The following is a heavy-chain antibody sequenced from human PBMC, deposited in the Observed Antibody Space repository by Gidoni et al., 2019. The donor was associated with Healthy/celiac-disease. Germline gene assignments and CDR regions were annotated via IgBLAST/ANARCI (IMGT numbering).Heavy chain of an antibody. V-gene: IGHV3-9*01. CDR2: ISWNSGSI. D-gene: IGHD6-19*01. CDR3: AKDNGQWLAYFDY. CDR1: GLTFDDYA. Sequence: EVQLVESGGGLVQPGRSLRLSCAASGLTFDDYAMHWVRQAPGKGLEWVSGISWNSGSIGYADSVKGRFTISRDNAKNSLYLQMNSLRAEDTALYYCAKDNGQWLAYFDYWGQGTLVTVSS. J-gene: IGHJ4*02.